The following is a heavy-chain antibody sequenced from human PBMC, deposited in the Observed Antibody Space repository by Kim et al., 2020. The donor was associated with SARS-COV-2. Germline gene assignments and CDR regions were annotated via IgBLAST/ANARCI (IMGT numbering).Heavy chain of an antibody. V-gene: IGHV3-30*18. D-gene: IGHD4-17*01. CDR3: AKVYGAWNYFDY. J-gene: IGHJ4*02. CDR1: GFTFSSYP. CDR2: ISPDGTNK. Sequence: GGSLRLSCAASGFTFSSYPMHWVRQAPGKGLEWVASISPDGTNKYYADSVKGRFSISRDNFNNTLFLQMNSLRAEDTAVFYCAKVYGAWNYFDYWGQGTLVTVSS.